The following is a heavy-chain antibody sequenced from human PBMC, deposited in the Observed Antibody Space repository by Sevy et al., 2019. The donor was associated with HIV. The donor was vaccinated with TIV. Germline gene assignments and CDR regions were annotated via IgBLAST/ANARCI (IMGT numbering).Heavy chain of an antibody. J-gene: IGHJ4*02. CDR2: ISASGGTT. D-gene: IGHD6-19*01. CDR1: GFTFSSYA. V-gene: IGHV3-23*01. Sequence: GGSLRLSCAASGFTFSSYAMSWDRQAPKKGLEWVSTISASGGTTYYVDSVKGRFIISRDNSKNTLYLQMNTLRAEDTAVYYCANQGHSSGWYYFDYWGQGTLVTVSS. CDR3: ANQGHSSGWYYFDY.